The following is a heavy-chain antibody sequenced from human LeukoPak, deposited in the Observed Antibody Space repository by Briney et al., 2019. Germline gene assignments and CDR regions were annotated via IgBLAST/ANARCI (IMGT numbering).Heavy chain of an antibody. CDR3: AKAGAAAGPYYYYYYYMDV. D-gene: IGHD6-13*01. Sequence: GGSLRLSCAASGFTFDDYAMNWVRQAPGKGLEWVSLISGDGGSTYYADSVKGRFTISRDNSKNSLYLQMNSLRTEDTALYYCAKAGAAAGPYYYYYYYMDVWGKGTTVTVSS. CDR2: ISGDGGST. V-gene: IGHV3-43*02. J-gene: IGHJ6*03. CDR1: GFTFDDYA.